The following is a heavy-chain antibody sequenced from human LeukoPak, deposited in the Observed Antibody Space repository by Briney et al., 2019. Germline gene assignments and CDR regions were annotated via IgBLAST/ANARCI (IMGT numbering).Heavy chain of an antibody. CDR1: GGTFSSYA. Sequence: GASVKVSCKASGGTFSSYAISWVRQAPGQGLEWMGGIIPIFGTANYAQKFQGRVTITADESTSTAYMELSSLRSEDTAVYYCASGSATYDSSGFRNYYYGMDVWGQGTTVTVSS. V-gene: IGHV1-69*13. D-gene: IGHD3-22*01. CDR2: IIPIFGTA. CDR3: ASGSATYDSSGFRNYYYGMDV. J-gene: IGHJ6*02.